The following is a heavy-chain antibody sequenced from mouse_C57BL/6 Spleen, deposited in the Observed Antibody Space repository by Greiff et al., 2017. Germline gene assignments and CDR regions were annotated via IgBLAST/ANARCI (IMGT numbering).Heavy chain of an antibody. Sequence: EVHLVESGGGLVKPGGSLKLSCAASGFTFSSYAMSWVRQTPEKRLEWVATISDGGSYTYYPANVKGRFTISRDNAKNNLYLQMSHLKSEDTAMYYCARDAYGSSSYAMGDWGQGTSVTVSS. CDR2: ISDGGSYT. J-gene: IGHJ4*01. V-gene: IGHV5-4*01. D-gene: IGHD1-1*01. CDR3: ARDAYGSSSYAMGD. CDR1: GFTFSSYA.